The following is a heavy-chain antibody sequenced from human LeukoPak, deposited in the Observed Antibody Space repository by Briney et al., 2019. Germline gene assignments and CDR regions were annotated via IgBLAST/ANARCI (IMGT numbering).Heavy chain of an antibody. D-gene: IGHD3-10*01. V-gene: IGHV3-30*03. J-gene: IGHJ6*02. CDR3: ASMVRGVITDYYYYGMDV. CDR2: ISYDGSNK. CDR1: GFTFSSYG. Sequence: GGSLRLSCAASGFTFSSYGMHWVRQAPGKGLEWVAVISYDGSNKYYADSVKGRFTISRDDSKNTLYLQMNSLRAEDTAVYYCASMVRGVITDYYYYGMDVWGQGTTVTVPS.